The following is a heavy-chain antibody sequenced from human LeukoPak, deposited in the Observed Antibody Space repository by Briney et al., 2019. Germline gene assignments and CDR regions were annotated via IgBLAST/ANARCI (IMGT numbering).Heavy chain of an antibody. CDR2: IWYDGSNK. CDR1: GFTFRNYA. CDR3: ARVRRLRAEFDY. Sequence: GRSLRLSCAASGFTFRNYAIHWVRQAPGKGLEWVAVIWYDGSNKYYADSVKGRFTISRDNSKNTLYLQMNSLRAEDTAVYYCARVRRLRAEFDYWGQGTLVTVSS. V-gene: IGHV3-33*08. J-gene: IGHJ4*02.